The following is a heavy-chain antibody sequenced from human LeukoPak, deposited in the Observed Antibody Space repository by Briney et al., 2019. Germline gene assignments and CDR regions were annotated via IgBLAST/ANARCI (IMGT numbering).Heavy chain of an antibody. CDR1: GFTFSSYR. V-gene: IGHV3-7*01. D-gene: IGHD6-13*01. Sequence: GGSLRLSCAASGFTFSSYRMHWVRQAPGKGLEWVANIKQDGSEKYYVDSVKGRFTISRDNAKNSLYLQMNSLRAEDTAVYYCARRSTIAADGYYYYMDVWGKGTTVTVSS. CDR3: ARRSTIAADGYYYYMDV. J-gene: IGHJ6*03. CDR2: IKQDGSEK.